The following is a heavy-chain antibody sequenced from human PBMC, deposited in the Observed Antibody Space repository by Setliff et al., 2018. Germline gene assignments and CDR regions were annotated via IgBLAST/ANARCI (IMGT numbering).Heavy chain of an antibody. CDR2: ISGSGVST. CDR3: ADLPHYSSSWARGIY. J-gene: IGHJ4*02. V-gene: IGHV3-23*01. Sequence: PGESLKISCAASGFTFSSYAMSWVRQAPGKGLEWVSAISGSGVSTYYADSVKGRFTISRDNSKNTLYLQMNSLRAEDTAVYYCADLPHYSSSWARGIYWGQGTLVTV. D-gene: IGHD6-6*01. CDR1: GFTFSSYA.